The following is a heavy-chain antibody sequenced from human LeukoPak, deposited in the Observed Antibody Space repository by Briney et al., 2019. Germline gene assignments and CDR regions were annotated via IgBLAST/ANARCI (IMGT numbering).Heavy chain of an antibody. CDR2: IKSKTDGGTT. CDR3: TTSSIVRGSNAFDI. CDR1: GFTFSNAW. D-gene: IGHD1-26*01. V-gene: IGHV3-15*01. Sequence: GGSLRLSCAASGFTFSNAWMGWVRQAPGKGLEWVGRIKSKTDGGTTDYAAPVKGRFTISRDDSKNTLYLQMNSLKTEDTAVYYCTTSSIVRGSNAFDIWGQGTMVTVSS. J-gene: IGHJ3*02.